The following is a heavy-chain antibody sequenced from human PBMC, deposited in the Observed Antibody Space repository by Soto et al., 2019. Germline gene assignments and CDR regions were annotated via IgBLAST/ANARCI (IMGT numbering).Heavy chain of an antibody. D-gene: IGHD2-15*01. CDR3: ARDVVRSTAGGS. CDR2: IIPIFSRT. J-gene: IGHJ5*02. CDR1: GGSFSTSS. V-gene: IGHV1-69*01. Sequence: QVQLVQCGTEVKEPGSSVKVSCKASGGSFSTSSFVWVRQGPGQGLEWMGGIIPIFSRTNHAQKFQGRVTFSADESKRTTYMELRSLTSEDTAIYYCARDVVRSTAGGSWGQGTLVTVSS.